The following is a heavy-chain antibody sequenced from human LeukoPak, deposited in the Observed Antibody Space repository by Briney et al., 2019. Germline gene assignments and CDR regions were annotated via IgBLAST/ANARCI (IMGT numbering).Heavy chain of an antibody. CDR3: ARGPGQQPGNWFDP. D-gene: IGHD6-13*01. Sequence: GGSLRLSCAASGFTFSSAAMSWVRQAPGKGLEWVSIISSSGGSTYYADSVKGRFTISRDNSKNTLYLQMNSLRAEDTAVYYCARGPGQQPGNWFDPWGQGTLVTVSS. V-gene: IGHV3-23*01. J-gene: IGHJ5*02. CDR2: ISSSGGST. CDR1: GFTFSSAA.